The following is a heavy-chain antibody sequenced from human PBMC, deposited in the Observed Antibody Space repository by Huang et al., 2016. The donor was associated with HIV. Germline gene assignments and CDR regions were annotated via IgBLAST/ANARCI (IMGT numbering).Heavy chain of an antibody. CDR1: GYSFSSYW. CDR3: ARRFSSSSGYFDY. Sequence: VQLVQSGAEVKKTGESLKISCKGSGYSFSSYWIAWVRQMPGKGLEGMGIILPAYSDTPYSPSLEGQVPISADKSIGTACLQWSSLKASDTAMYYCARRFSSSSGYFDYWGQGSLVTVSS. CDR2: ILPAYSDT. J-gene: IGHJ4*02. D-gene: IGHD6-6*01. V-gene: IGHV5-51*01.